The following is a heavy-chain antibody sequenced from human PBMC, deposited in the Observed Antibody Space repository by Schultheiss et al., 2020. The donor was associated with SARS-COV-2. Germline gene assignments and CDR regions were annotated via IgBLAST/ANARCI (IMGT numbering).Heavy chain of an antibody. V-gene: IGHV3-23*01. J-gene: IGHJ4*02. CDR2: ISGSGGST. CDR3: ARAIRYGYSGDY. Sequence: GGSLRLSCAASGFTFSSYAMSWVRQAPGKGLEWVSAISGSGGSTYYADSVKGRFTISRDNSKNTLYLQMNSLRAEDTALYYCARAIRYGYSGDYWGQGTLVTVSS. CDR1: GFTFSSYA. D-gene: IGHD5-18*01.